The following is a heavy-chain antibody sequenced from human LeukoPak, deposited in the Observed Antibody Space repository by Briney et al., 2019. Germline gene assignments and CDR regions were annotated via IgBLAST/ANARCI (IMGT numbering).Heavy chain of an antibody. V-gene: IGHV1-69*04. J-gene: IGHJ6*02. D-gene: IGHD2-2*01. CDR1: GGTFSSYT. CDR2: IIPILGIA. CDR3: ARDLEVSNWDIVVVPAAINYYYYGMDV. Sequence: SVKVSCKASGGTFSSYTISWVRQAPGQGLEWMGRIIPILGIANYAQKFQGGVTITADKSTSTAYMELSSLRSEDTAVYYRARDLEVSNWDIVVVPAAINYYYYGMDVWGQGTTVTVSS.